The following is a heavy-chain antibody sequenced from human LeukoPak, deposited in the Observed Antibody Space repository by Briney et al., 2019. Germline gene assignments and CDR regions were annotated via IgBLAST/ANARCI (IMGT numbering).Heavy chain of an antibody. CDR2: IYYSGNT. Sequence: PSETLSLTCTVSGGSISSYYWTWIRQPPGKGLEWIGYIYYSGNTNYNPSLKSRVTISVDTSKNQFSLKLSSVTAADTAVYYCARVSGYDSRIWFDPWGQGTLVTVSS. CDR3: ARVSGYDSRIWFDP. CDR1: GGSISSYY. D-gene: IGHD5-12*01. J-gene: IGHJ5*02. V-gene: IGHV4-59*08.